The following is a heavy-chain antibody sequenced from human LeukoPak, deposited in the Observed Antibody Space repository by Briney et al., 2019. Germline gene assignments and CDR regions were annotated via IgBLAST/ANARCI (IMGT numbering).Heavy chain of an antibody. CDR1: GYKFSVYW. Sequence: GESLKISCKGSGYKFSVYWIGWVRQMPGKGLEWMGIIYPGDSDTRYNPSFQGQVTISADKSLSTAYLQWSSLKASDSAMYYCARRRECSGGGCYSVFDYWGQGTLVTVSS. CDR2: IYPGDSDT. D-gene: IGHD2-15*01. V-gene: IGHV5-51*01. CDR3: ARRRECSGGGCYSVFDY. J-gene: IGHJ4*02.